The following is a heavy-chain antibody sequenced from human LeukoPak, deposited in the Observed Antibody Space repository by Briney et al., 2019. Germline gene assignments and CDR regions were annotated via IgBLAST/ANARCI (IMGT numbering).Heavy chain of an antibody. D-gene: IGHD5-12*01. CDR3: ARDRVVAPYYFDY. Sequence: PGGSLRLSCAASGFTFSSYSMNWVRQAPGKGLEWVSSISSSSSYIYYADSMRGRFTISRDNAKNSLYLQMNSLRAEDTAVYYCARDRVVAPYYFDYWGQGTLVTVSS. CDR2: ISSSSSYI. V-gene: IGHV3-21*01. CDR1: GFTFSSYS. J-gene: IGHJ4*02.